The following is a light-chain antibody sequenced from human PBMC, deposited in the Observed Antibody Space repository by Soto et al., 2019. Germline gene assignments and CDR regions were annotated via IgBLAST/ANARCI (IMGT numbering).Light chain of an antibody. CDR1: QSISSA. CDR2: GAS. CDR3: QQYNNWPRT. J-gene: IGKJ1*01. V-gene: IGKV3-15*01. Sequence: EVVMTQSPATLSVSPVEKVTLSFMASQSISSALAWYQQKPGQAPRLLIYGASTRATGIPARFSGSGSGTEFTLTISSLQSQDFAVYYCQQYNNWPRTFGQGTKVDI.